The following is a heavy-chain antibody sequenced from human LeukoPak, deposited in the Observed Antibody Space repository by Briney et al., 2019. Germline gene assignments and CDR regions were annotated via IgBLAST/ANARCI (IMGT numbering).Heavy chain of an antibody. CDR1: GGSISSGGYY. J-gene: IGHJ1*01. D-gene: IGHD4-17*01. V-gene: IGHV4-61*08. CDR2: IYYSGST. CDR3: ASDYGDYVGGYFQH. Sequence: SETLSLTCTVSGGSISSGGYYWSWIRQHPGKGLEWIGYIYYSGSTNYNPSLKSRVTISVDTSKNQFSLKLSSVTAADTAVYYCASDYGDYVGGYFQHWGQGTLVTVSS.